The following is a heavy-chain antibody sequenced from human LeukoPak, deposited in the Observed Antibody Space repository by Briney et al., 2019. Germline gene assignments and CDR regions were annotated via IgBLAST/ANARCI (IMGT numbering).Heavy chain of an antibody. CDR3: AKEERAWDYV. CDR1: GFTFGSYD. CDR2: ISGSGGKT. D-gene: IGHD4-17*01. V-gene: IGHV3-23*01. Sequence: AGGSLRLSCAASGFTFGSYDMSWVRQAPGKGLEWVSSISGSGGKTYYADSVKGRFTISRDNAKNTLYLQMSSLRAEDTAVYYCAKEERAWDYVGGQGTLVTVSS. J-gene: IGHJ4*02.